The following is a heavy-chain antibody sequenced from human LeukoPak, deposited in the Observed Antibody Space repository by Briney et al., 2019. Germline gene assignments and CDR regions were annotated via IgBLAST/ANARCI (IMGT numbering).Heavy chain of an antibody. CDR2: IIPIFGTA. V-gene: IGHV1-69*05. Sequence: GSSVKVSCKASGGTFSSYAISWVRQAPGQGLEWMGGIIPIFGTANYAQKFQGRVTITTDESTSTAYMELCSLRSEDTAVYYCARFYSSGWYRFDYWGQGTLVTVSS. CDR3: ARFYSSGWYRFDY. J-gene: IGHJ4*02. CDR1: GGTFSSYA. D-gene: IGHD6-19*01.